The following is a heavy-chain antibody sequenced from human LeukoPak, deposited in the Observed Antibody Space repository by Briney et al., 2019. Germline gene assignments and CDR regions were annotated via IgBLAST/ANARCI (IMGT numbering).Heavy chain of an antibody. J-gene: IGHJ4*02. CDR2: IRSKAYGGTT. D-gene: IGHD1-14*01. CDR3: TRVPFEPAITAYFDY. V-gene: IGHV3-49*03. CDR1: VFTFGDYA. Sequence: GRSLRLSCTASVFTFGDYAMSWFRQAPGKGLEWVGFIRSKAYGGTTEYAASVKGRFTISGDDSKSIAYLQMNSLKTEDTAVYYCTRVPFEPAITAYFDYWGQGTLVTVSS.